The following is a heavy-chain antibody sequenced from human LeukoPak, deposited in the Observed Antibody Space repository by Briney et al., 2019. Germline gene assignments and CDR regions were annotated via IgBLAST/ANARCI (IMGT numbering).Heavy chain of an antibody. CDR1: GFTFSSYW. J-gene: IGHJ4*02. V-gene: IGHV3-7*01. CDR3: ARDTGEDSSSWYYFDY. D-gene: IGHD6-13*01. Sequence: GGSLRLSCAASGFTFSSYWMSWVRQAPGKGLEWVANIKQDGSEKYYVDSVKGRFTISRDNAKNSLYLQMNSLRAEDTAVYYCARDTGEDSSSWYYFDYWGQGTLVTVSS. CDR2: IKQDGSEK.